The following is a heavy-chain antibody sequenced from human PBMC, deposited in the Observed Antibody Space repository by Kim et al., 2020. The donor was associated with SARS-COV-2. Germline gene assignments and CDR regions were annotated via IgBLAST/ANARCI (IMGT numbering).Heavy chain of an antibody. D-gene: IGHD3-10*01. CDR3: ARHFSGHYYGSGSYYVDY. V-gene: IGHV4-59*08. Sequence: KSRVTISVDTSKNQFSLKLSSVTAADAAVYYCARHFSGHYYGSGSYYVDYWGQGTLVTVSS. J-gene: IGHJ4*02.